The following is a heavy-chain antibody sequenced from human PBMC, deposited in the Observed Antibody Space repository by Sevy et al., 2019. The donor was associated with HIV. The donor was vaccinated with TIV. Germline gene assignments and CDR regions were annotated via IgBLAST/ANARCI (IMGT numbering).Heavy chain of an antibody. D-gene: IGHD5-12*01. CDR1: GFTFSDNY. J-gene: IGHJ2*01. Sequence: GGSLRLSCAASGFTFSDNYMSWIRQAPGKGLEWVAYISPTGGTIYYADSVEGRFSLSRVNATNSLNLQMYSLRADDTAVYYCARDLRYRGYDDISPSYPTYVYFDLWGRGTLVTVSS. CDR3: ARDLRYRGYDDISPSYPTYVYFDL. V-gene: IGHV3-11*01. CDR2: ISPTGGTI.